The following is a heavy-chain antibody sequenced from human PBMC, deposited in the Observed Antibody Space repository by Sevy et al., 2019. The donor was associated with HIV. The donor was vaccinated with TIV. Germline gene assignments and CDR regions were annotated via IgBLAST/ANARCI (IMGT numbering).Heavy chain of an antibody. V-gene: IGHV3-21*01. CDR1: GFTFSSYS. D-gene: IGHD5-18*01. CDR3: ASTSGDTVMADFDY. Sequence: GGSLRLSCAASGFTFSSYSMNWVRQAPGKGLEWVSSISSSSSYIYYTDSVKGRFTISRDNAKNSLYLQMNSLRAEDTAVYYCASTSGDTVMADFDYWGQGTLVTVSS. CDR2: ISSSSSYI. J-gene: IGHJ4*02.